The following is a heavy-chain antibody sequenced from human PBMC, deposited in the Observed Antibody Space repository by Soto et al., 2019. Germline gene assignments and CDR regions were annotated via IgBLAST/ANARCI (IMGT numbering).Heavy chain of an antibody. Sequence: VGSLILSCAASGFTFSSYSMHWVRQAPGKGLEYVSAISSNGGSTYYANSVKGRFTISRDNSKNTLYLQMGSLRAEDMAVYYCARGLSPDYYYYMDVWGKGTTVTVSS. V-gene: IGHV3-64*01. J-gene: IGHJ6*03. CDR2: ISSNGGST. CDR1: GFTFSSYS. CDR3: ARGLSPDYYYYMDV.